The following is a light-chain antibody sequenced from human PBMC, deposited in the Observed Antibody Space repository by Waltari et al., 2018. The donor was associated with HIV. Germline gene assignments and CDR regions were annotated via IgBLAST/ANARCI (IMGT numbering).Light chain of an antibody. CDR1: SSNIGAGFD. CDR3: QSYDISLSGWV. Sequence: QSVLTQPPSVSGAPGQRVTISCTGTSSNIGAGFDVHWYQQLPGTVPKVLIYNNPDRPSGVPDRFSGSKSATSASLAITGLQAEDEANYYCQSYDISLSGWVFGGGTKLTVL. V-gene: IGLV1-40*01. CDR2: NNP. J-gene: IGLJ2*01.